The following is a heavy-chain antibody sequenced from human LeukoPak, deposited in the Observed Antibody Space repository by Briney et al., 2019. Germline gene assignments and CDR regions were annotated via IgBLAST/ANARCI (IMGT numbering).Heavy chain of an antibody. CDR1: GYTFSNYG. Sequence: ASVKVSCKASGYTFSNYGVSWVRQAPGQGLEWMGWISAYNGNTNYAQKLQGRVTMTTDTSTSTAYMELRSLRSDDTAVYYCAREGKIAVAGTGGDYWGQGTLVTVSS. CDR3: AREGKIAVAGTGGDY. J-gene: IGHJ4*02. CDR2: ISAYNGNT. V-gene: IGHV1-18*01. D-gene: IGHD6-19*01.